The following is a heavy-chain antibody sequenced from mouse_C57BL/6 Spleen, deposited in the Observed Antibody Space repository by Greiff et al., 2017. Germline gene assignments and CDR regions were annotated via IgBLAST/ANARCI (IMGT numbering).Heavy chain of an antibody. CDR3: TRYGALRPGYFDN. D-gene: IGHD1-2*01. V-gene: IGHV14-1*01. Sequence: VQLQQSGAELVRPGASVKLSCTASGFNIKDYYMHWVKQRPEQGLEWIGRIDPEDGDTEYAPKFQGKATMTADTSSNTAYLQLSSLTSEDTSVYYCTRYGALRPGYFDNWGQGTTLTVSS. CDR2: IDPEDGDT. J-gene: IGHJ2*01. CDR1: GFNIKDYY.